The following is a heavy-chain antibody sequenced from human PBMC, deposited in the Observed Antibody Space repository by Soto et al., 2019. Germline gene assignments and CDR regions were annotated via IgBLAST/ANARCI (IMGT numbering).Heavy chain of an antibody. CDR2: IYYSGST. CDR1: GGSISSYY. V-gene: IGHV4-59*01. Sequence: SETLSLTCTVSGGSISSYYWSWIRQPPGTGLEWIGYIYYSGSTNYNPSLKSRVTISVDTSKNQFSLKLSSVTAADTAVYYCARYRGYFDYWGQGTLVTVSS. J-gene: IGHJ4*02. CDR3: ARYRGYFDY. D-gene: IGHD3-16*02.